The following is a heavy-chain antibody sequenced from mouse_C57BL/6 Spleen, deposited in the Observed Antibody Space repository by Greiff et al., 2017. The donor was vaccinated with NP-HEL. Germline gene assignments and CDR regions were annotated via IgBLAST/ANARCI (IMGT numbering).Heavy chain of an antibody. J-gene: IGHJ3*01. D-gene: IGHD1-1*01. Sequence: QVQLKQSGAELAKPGASVKLSCKASGYTFTSYWMHWVKQRPGQGLEWIGYINPSSGYTKYNQKFKDKATLTADKSSSTAYMQLSSLTYEDSAVYYCATYVSSYEFAYWGQGTLVTVSA. CDR1: GYTFTSYW. CDR3: ATYVSSYEFAY. CDR2: INPSSGYT. V-gene: IGHV1-7*01.